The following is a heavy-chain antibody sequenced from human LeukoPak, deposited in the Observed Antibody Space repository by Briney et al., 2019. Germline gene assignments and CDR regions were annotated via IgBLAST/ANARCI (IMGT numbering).Heavy chain of an antibody. CDR2: INHSGST. J-gene: IGHJ6*02. Sequence: RSSETLSLTCAVYGGSFSGYYWSWIRQPPGKGLEWIGEINHSGSTNYSPSLKSRVTISVDTSKNQFSLKLSSVTAEDTAVYYCAKEYGSGSLDYYGMDVWGQGTTVTVSS. D-gene: IGHD3-10*01. V-gene: IGHV4-34*01. CDR1: GGSFSGYY. CDR3: AKEYGSGSLDYYGMDV.